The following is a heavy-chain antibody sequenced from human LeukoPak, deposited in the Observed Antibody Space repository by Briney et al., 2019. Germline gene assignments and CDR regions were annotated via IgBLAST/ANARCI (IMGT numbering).Heavy chain of an antibody. V-gene: IGHV3-30*02. D-gene: IGHD3-9*01. CDR1: GFTFSSYG. J-gene: IGHJ4*02. Sequence: ETGGSLRLSCAASGFTFSSYGMHWVRQAPGKGLEWVAFIRYDGSNKYYADSVKGRFTISRDNSKNTLYLQMNSLRAEDTAVYYCAKDQYPGYFDWLLRLPDYWGQGTLVTVSS. CDR3: AKDQYPGYFDWLLRLPDY. CDR2: IRYDGSNK.